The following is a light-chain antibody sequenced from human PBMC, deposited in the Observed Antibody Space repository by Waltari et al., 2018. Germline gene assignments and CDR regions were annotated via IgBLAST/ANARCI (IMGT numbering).Light chain of an antibody. CDR3: LQRSNWPLT. CDR1: QRVSSS. J-gene: IGKJ4*01. Sequence: EIVMTQSPATLSLSPGERATLSCRASQRVSSSLAWYQQKPGQAPRLLIYGASSRATGIPDRFSGSGSGTDFTLTISSLEPEDVGVYYCLQRSNWPLTFGGGTKVEIK. V-gene: IGKV3D-15*01. CDR2: GAS.